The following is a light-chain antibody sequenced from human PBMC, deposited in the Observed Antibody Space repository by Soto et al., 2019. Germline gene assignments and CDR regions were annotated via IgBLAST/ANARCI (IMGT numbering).Light chain of an antibody. Sequence: EIVLTQSPATLSLSPGERATLSCRASQSVSSYLAWYQQKPGQAPRLLIYDASNRATGIPARFSGSGSGTSFTLTISSLEPEDFAVYYCKQRSNWPPTFGGGTKVEIK. CDR3: KQRSNWPPT. J-gene: IGKJ4*01. CDR2: DAS. CDR1: QSVSSY. V-gene: IGKV3-11*01.